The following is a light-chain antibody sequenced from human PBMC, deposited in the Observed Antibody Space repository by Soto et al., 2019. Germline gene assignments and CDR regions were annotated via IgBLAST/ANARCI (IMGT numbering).Light chain of an antibody. J-gene: IGKJ2*01. V-gene: IGKV3-20*01. Sequence: EIVLTQSPDTLPLSPGERTTLSCTASQTVTSSQLAWYQQKPGQAPRLLVYGASSRATVIPDRYSGSGSETDFTLTINRLETEDFGVYFCQQYAKSPYTFGQGTKVEVK. CDR2: GAS. CDR1: QTVTSSQ. CDR3: QQYAKSPYT.